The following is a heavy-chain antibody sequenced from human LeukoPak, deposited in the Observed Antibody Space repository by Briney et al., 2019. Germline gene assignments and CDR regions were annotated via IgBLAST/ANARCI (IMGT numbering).Heavy chain of an antibody. CDR3: ARPDYGDYVFDI. V-gene: IGHV4-4*02. CDR1: GGSISSLNW. Sequence: SETLSLTCVVSGGSISSLNWWTWVRQPPGKGLEWIGEIYHSGNINSNPSLKSRVTISVDTSKNQFSLKLRSVTAADTAVYHCARPDYGDYVFDIWGQGTMVTVSS. CDR2: IYHSGNI. J-gene: IGHJ3*02. D-gene: IGHD4-17*01.